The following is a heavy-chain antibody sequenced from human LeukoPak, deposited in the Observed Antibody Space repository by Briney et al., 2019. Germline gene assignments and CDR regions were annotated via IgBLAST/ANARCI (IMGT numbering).Heavy chain of an antibody. D-gene: IGHD6-19*01. CDR2: IIPIFGTA. J-gene: IGHJ4*02. CDR1: GGTFSSYA. CDR3: AGAHSIAVAGGNFDY. Sequence: ASVKVSCKASGGTFSSYAISWVRQAPGQGLEWLGGIIPIFGTANYAQKFQGRVTITADESTSTVYMELSSLRSEDTAVYYCAGAHSIAVAGGNFDYWGQGTLVTVSS. V-gene: IGHV1-69*01.